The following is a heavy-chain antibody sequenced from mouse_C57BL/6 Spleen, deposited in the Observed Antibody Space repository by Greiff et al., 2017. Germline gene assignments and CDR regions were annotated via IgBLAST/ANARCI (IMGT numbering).Heavy chain of an antibody. D-gene: IGHD1-1*01. CDR3: ARIYYYGSSYGDY. CDR2: IDPEDGET. CDR1: GFNFKDYY. J-gene: IGHJ2*01. Sequence: VQLQQSGAELVKPGASVKLSCTASGFNFKDYYMHWVKQRTEQGLEWIGRIDPEDGETKYAPKFRGKATITADTSSNTAYLQLSSLTSEDPAVYYCARIYYYGSSYGDYWGQGTTLTVSS. V-gene: IGHV14-2*01.